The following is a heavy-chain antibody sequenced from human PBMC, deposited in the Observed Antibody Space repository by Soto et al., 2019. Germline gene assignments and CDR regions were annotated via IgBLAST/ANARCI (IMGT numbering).Heavy chain of an antibody. CDR1: GFTFSSYV. D-gene: IGHD2-2*01. J-gene: IGHJ3*02. Sequence: QVQLVQSGGGVVQPGRSLRLSCAASGFTFSSYVTHWVRQAPGKGLEWVAVISHDGNNKYYADSVKGRFTISRDNSENTLYLQMNSLTTEDTAVYYCAKGGPDCASTTCYLLVAFDIWGQGTMVTVSS. V-gene: IGHV3-30*18. CDR3: AKGGPDCASTTCYLLVAFDI. CDR2: ISHDGNNK.